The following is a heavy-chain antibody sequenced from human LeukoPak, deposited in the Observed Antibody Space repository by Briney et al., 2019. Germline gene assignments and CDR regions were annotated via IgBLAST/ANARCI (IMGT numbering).Heavy chain of an antibody. J-gene: IGHJ4*02. CDR1: GXTFSSYS. V-gene: IGHV3-21*01. D-gene: IGHD6-13*01. Sequence: PGGSLRLSCAASGXTFSSYSMNWVRQSPGKGLEWVSSITSSGGNIYYADSVKGRFTISRDNAKNSLFLQMNSLRAEDTAVYYCARDLAAAAYWGQGTLVTVSS. CDR2: ITSSGGNI. CDR3: ARDLAAAAY.